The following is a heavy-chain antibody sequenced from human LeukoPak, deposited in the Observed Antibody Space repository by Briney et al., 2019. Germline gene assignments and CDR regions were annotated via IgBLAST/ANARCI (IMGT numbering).Heavy chain of an antibody. Sequence: GGSLRLSCAASGFTFSSYNMNRVRQAPGKGLEWVSYISSSSSTIYYADSVKGRFTISRDNSKNTLYLQMDSLRVEDTAVYYCAKEAGSTGYYYYYMDVWGKGTTVTVSS. J-gene: IGHJ6*03. CDR1: GFTFSSYN. D-gene: IGHD1-26*01. CDR2: ISSSSSTI. V-gene: IGHV3-48*01. CDR3: AKEAGSTGYYYYYMDV.